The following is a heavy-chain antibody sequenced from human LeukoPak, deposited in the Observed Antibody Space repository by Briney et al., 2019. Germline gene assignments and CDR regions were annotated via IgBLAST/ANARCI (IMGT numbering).Heavy chain of an antibody. CDR2: IYYSGIT. D-gene: IGHD6-13*01. CDR3: AKRGSNTWSDFDY. Sequence: PSETLSLTCTVSGGSISTYYWSWIRQPPGKGLEWIGYIYYSGITNYNLSLKSRATISVDTSKNQFSLKLNSVTAADTAVYYCAKRGSNTWSDFDYWGQGTLVTVSS. CDR1: GGSISTYY. J-gene: IGHJ4*02. V-gene: IGHV4-59*08.